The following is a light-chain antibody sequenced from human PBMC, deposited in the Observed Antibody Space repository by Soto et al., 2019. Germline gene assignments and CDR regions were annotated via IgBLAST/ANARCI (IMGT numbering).Light chain of an antibody. V-gene: IGLV2-14*03. CDR1: SSDVGGYNY. CDR2: DVS. CDR3: SSYTSSGTRV. Sequence: QSALTQPASVSGSPGQSITISCTGTSSDVGGYNYVSWYQHHPGKAPKLLIYDVSNGPSGVSNRFFGSKSGNTASLTISGLQPEDEADYYCSSYTSSGTRVFGTGTKLTVL. J-gene: IGLJ1*01.